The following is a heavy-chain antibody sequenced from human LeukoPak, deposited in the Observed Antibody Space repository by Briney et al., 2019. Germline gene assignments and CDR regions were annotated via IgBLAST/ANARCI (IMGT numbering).Heavy chain of an antibody. CDR3: ARQANRNYYYMDV. CDR1: GGTFSSYA. J-gene: IGHJ6*03. V-gene: IGHV1-69*05. D-gene: IGHD1-14*01. CDR2: IIPIFGTA. Sequence: RASVKASCKASGGTFSSYAISWVRQAPGQGLEWMGGIIPIFGTANYAQKFQGRVTITTDESTSTAYMELSSLRSEDTAVYYCARQANRNYYYMDVWGKGTTVTVSS.